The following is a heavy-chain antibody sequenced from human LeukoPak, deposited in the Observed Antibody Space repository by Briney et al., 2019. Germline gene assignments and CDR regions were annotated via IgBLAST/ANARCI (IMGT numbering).Heavy chain of an antibody. CDR2: IDSAGNR. J-gene: IGHJ4*02. CDR3: AKGGPTGSNYFDF. CDR1: GSIVSDNY. V-gene: IGHV3-53*01. Sequence: GGSLRLSCEAPGSIVSDNYWSWVRQAPGKGLDWVSHIDSAGNRHYADSVKGRFTISRDTSQNTVDLQMSSLRVEDTAIYYCAKGGPTGSNYFDFWGQGTLVTVSS. D-gene: IGHD1-26*01.